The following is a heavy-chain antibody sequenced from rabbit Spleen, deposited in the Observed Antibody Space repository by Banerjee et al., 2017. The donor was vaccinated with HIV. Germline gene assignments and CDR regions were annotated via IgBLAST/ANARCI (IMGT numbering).Heavy chain of an antibody. V-gene: IGHV1S45*01. CDR3: ARDLAGAIGWNFYL. Sequence: QEQLVESGGGLVQPGGSLKLSCTASGFSFSNKAVMCWVRQAPGKGLEWIACINAITGKAVYASWAKGRFTFSKTSSTTVTLQMTSLTAADTATYFCARDLAGAIGWNFYLWGPGTLVTV. J-gene: IGHJ4*01. CDR2: INAITGKA. D-gene: IGHD4-1*01. CDR1: GFSFSNKAV.